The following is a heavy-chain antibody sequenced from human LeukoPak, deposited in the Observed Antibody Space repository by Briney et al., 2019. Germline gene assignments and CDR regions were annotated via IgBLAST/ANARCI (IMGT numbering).Heavy chain of an antibody. Sequence: ASVKVSCKASGYTFTSYDIKWVRQATGQGLEWMGWMNPNSGNTGYAQKFQGRVTMTRNTSISTAYMELSSLRSEDTAVYYCARYFGDHDAFDIWGQGTMVTVSS. J-gene: IGHJ3*02. CDR2: MNPNSGNT. CDR1: GYTFTSYD. V-gene: IGHV1-8*01. D-gene: IGHD4-17*01. CDR3: ARYFGDHDAFDI.